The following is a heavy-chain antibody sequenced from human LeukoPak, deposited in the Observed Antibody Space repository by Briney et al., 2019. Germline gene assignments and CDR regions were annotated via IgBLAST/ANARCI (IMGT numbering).Heavy chain of an antibody. Sequence: ASVKVSCKASGYTFTGYYMHWVRQAPGQGLEWMGRINPNGGGTNYAQKFQGRVTMTRDTSISTAYMELSRLRSDDTAVYYCARDTTMVRGVIKRARFDYWGQGTLVTVSS. V-gene: IGHV1-2*06. J-gene: IGHJ4*02. CDR2: INPNGGGT. D-gene: IGHD3-10*01. CDR3: ARDTTMVRGVIKRARFDY. CDR1: GYTFTGYY.